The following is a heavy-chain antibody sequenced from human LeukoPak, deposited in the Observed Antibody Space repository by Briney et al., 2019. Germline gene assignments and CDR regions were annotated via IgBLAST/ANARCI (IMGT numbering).Heavy chain of an antibody. J-gene: IGHJ4*02. D-gene: IGHD5-12*01. CDR2: IYSGGST. Sequence: GGSLRLSCAASGFTVSSNYMSWVRQAPGKGLEWVSVIYSGGSTYYADSVKDRFTISRDNSKNTLYLQMNSLRAEDTAVYYCARGSGYDYEGAHWGQGTLVTVSS. V-gene: IGHV3-53*05. CDR1: GFTVSSNY. CDR3: ARGSGYDYEGAH.